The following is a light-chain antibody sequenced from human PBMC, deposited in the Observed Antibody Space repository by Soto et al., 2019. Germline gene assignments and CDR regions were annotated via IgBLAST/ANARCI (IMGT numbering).Light chain of an antibody. Sequence: EIVLTQSPATLSLSPGEGATLSCRASQSVSSYLAWYQQKPGQAPRLLIYDASNRATGIPARFSGSGSGTDFTLFISSLEHEDFAVYYCQQRSNWPVTFGLGTKVEV. V-gene: IGKV3-11*01. CDR3: QQRSNWPVT. J-gene: IGKJ1*01. CDR2: DAS. CDR1: QSVSSY.